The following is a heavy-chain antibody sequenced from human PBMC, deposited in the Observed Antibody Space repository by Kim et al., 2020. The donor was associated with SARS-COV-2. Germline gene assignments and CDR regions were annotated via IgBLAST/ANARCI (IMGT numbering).Heavy chain of an antibody. CDR3: ARAVPAASSGPFDY. CDR1: GFTFDDYA. Sequence: GGSLRLSCAASGFTFDDYAMHWVRQAPGKGLEWVSLISGDGGSTYYADSVKGRFTISRDNSKNSLYLQMNSLRTEDTALYYCARAVPAASSGPFDYWGQGTLVTVSS. CDR2: ISGDGGST. J-gene: IGHJ4*02. D-gene: IGHD2-2*01. V-gene: IGHV3-43*02.